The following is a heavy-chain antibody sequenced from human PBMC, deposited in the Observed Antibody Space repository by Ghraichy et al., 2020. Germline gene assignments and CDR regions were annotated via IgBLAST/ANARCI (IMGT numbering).Heavy chain of an antibody. Sequence: SETLSLTCTVSGGSISSYYWSWIRQPPGKGLEWIGYIYYSGSTNYNPSLKSRVTISVDTSKNQFSLKLSSVTAADTAVYYCARLVRYYDSSGYSGYYGMDVWGQGTTVTVSS. CDR2: IYYSGST. J-gene: IGHJ6*02. V-gene: IGHV4-59*08. CDR1: GGSISSYY. D-gene: IGHD3-22*01. CDR3: ARLVRYYDSSGYSGYYGMDV.